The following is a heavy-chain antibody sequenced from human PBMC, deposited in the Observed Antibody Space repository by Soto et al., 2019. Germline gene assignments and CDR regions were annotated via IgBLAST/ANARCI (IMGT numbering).Heavy chain of an antibody. D-gene: IGHD3-16*01. CDR2: VGWSGSST. CDR1: GFTFNNYA. CDR3: AMKYNYDAGTSLYHLDY. V-gene: IGHV3-23*01. J-gene: IGHJ4*02. Sequence: EVPLLESGGGLVQPGGSLRLSCAASGFTFNNYAMSWFRRAPGKGLEWVSTVGWSGSSTYYADSVKGRFTISGDNAKDTLYLQMTRLPAEDPAVYYLAMKYNYDAGTSLYHLDYWCQGNLVILPS.